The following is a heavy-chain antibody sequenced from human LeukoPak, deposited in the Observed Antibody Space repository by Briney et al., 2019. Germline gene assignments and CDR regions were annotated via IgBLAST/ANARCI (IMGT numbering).Heavy chain of an antibody. CDR1: GYTLTELS. D-gene: IGHD5-18*01. CDR2: FDPEDGET. V-gene: IGHV1-24*01. CDR3: AGQLWSGYYFDY. Sequence: GASVKVSCKVSGYTLTELSMHWVRQAPGKGLEWMGGFDPEDGETIYAQKFQGRVTMTEDTSTDTAYVELSSLRSEDTAVYYCAGQLWSGYYFDYWGQGTLVTVSS. J-gene: IGHJ4*02.